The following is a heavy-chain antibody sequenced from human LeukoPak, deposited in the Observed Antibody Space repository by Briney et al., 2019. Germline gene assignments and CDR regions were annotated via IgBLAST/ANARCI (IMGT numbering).Heavy chain of an antibody. CDR2: IYYSGSA. Sequence: SETLSLTCTVSGRSISSSSYYWGWIRQPPGKGLEWIGSIYYSGSASYNPSLKSRVTISVDTSKNHFSLELKSLTVADTAVYYGANSAKFDPWGTGTLVTVSS. J-gene: IGHJ5*02. D-gene: IGHD6-13*01. CDR1: GRSISSSSYY. CDR3: ANSAKFDP. V-gene: IGHV4-39*02.